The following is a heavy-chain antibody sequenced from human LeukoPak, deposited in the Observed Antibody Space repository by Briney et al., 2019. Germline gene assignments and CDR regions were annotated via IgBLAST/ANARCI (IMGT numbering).Heavy chain of an antibody. V-gene: IGHV3-30-3*01. CDR2: ISYDGSNK. Sequence: GGSLRLSCAASGSTFSSYAMHWVRQAPGKGLEWVAVISYDGSNKYYADSVKGRFTISRDNSKNTLYLQMNSLRAEDTAVYYCARDQTGTLDYWGQGTLVTVSS. CDR1: GSTFSSYA. J-gene: IGHJ4*02. CDR3: ARDQTGTLDY. D-gene: IGHD1-7*01.